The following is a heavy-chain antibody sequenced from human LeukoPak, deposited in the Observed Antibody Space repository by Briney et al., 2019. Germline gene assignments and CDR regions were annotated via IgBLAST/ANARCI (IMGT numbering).Heavy chain of an antibody. CDR3: ARDGGFDI. CDR1: GYTFTDYY. CDR2: INPNSGGT. J-gene: IGHJ3*02. V-gene: IGHV1-2*02. D-gene: IGHD2-15*01. Sequence: ASVKVSCKASGYTFTDYYMHWVRQAPGQGLEWMGWINPNSGGTNYAQKFQGRVTMTRDTSITTAYMEVNRLTSDDTATYYCARDGGFDIWGQGTMVTV.